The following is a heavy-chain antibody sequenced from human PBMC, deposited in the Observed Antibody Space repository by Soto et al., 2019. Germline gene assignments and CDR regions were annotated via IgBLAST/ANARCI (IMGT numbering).Heavy chain of an antibody. Sequence: QAQLVESGGGVVQPGMSLRLSCAASGFTFSGYGMHWLRQAPGKGLEWAAVVSYDGNAKYYADSVEGRFTISRGNSKNTLYLHMNSLRTDDTAVYYCAKEGGWNNWYFDLWGRGTLVTVSS. CDR1: GFTFSGYG. CDR2: VSYDGNAK. V-gene: IGHV3-30*18. D-gene: IGHD6-19*01. J-gene: IGHJ2*01. CDR3: AKEGGWNNWYFDL.